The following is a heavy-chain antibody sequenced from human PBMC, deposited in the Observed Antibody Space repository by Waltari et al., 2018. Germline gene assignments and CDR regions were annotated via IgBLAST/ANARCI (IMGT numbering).Heavy chain of an antibody. CDR2: ISSSSSYI. D-gene: IGHD5-18*01. V-gene: IGHV3-21*01. CDR3: AREGYSYGYDY. CDR1: GFTFSSYS. Sequence: ELQLVESGGGLVKPGGSLRLSCAASGFTFSSYSMNWVRQAPGKGLEWVSSISSSSSYINYADSVKGRFTISRDNAKNALYLQMNSLRAEDTAVYYCAREGYSYGYDYWGQGTLVTVSS. J-gene: IGHJ4*02.